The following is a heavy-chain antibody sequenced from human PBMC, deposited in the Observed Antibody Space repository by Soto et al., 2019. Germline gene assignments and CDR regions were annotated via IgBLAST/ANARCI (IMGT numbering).Heavy chain of an antibody. Sequence: SETLSLTCAVYGGSFSGYYWSWIRQPPGKGLEWIGEINHSGSTNYNPSLKSRVTISVDTSKNQFSLKLSSVAAADTAVYYCARGYGHVWGKGTTVTVSS. J-gene: IGHJ6*04. D-gene: IGHD4-17*01. CDR3: ARGYGHV. V-gene: IGHV4-34*01. CDR2: INHSGST. CDR1: GGSFSGYY.